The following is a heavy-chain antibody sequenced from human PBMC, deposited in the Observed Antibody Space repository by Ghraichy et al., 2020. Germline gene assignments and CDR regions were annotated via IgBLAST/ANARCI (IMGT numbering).Heavy chain of an antibody. D-gene: IGHD6-6*01. CDR1: GGSFSGYY. CDR2: INHSGST. V-gene: IGHV4-34*01. Sequence: SETLSLTCAVYGGSFSGYYWSWIRQPPGKGLEWIGGINHSGSTNYNPSLKTRVTMSVDTSKNQFSLKLSSVTAADTAVYYCARLAYTTSPGDYWYFDLWGRDTLVTVSS. CDR3: ARLAYTTSPGDYWYFDL. J-gene: IGHJ2*01.